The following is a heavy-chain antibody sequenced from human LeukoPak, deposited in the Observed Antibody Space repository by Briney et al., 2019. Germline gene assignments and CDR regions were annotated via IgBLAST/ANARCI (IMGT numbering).Heavy chain of an antibody. D-gene: IGHD4-23*01. Sequence: GGSLRLSCAASGFTFSSYSMIWARQAPGKGVEWVSSISSSSSYIYSAHSVKGRFTISRDNAKNSLYLQMNSRRAEDTAVYYCARGHGGMIGGYWGQGTLVTVSS. CDR3: ARGHGGMIGGY. J-gene: IGHJ4*02. CDR1: GFTFSSYS. V-gene: IGHV3-21*01. CDR2: ISSSSSYI.